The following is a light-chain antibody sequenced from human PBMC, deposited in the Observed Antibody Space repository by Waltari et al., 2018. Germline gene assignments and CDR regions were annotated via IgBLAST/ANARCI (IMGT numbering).Light chain of an antibody. CDR1: HSVSRSY. V-gene: IGKV3-20*01. Sequence: ENVLTQSPSTLSLSPGERVTLSCRASHSVSRSYLAWYQQKPGQAPRLLIYGAMNRATGIPDRFSCSGLATDFTFTISRLEPEDSAVYYCQQYGSTPWTFGQGTKVEIK. CDR2: GAM. J-gene: IGKJ1*01. CDR3: QQYGSTPWT.